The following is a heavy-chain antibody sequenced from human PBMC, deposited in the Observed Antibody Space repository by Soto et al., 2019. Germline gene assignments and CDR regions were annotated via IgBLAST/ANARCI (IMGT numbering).Heavy chain of an antibody. J-gene: IGHJ4*02. CDR3: ASLWDNPLDY. D-gene: IGHD1-26*01. Sequence: QVQLVQSGAEVKKPGSSVKVSCKASGGTFSSYTISWVRQAPGQGLEWMGRIIPILGIANYAQKFQGRVTTTADKSTSTAYMELSSLRSEDTAVYYCASLWDNPLDYWGQGTLVTVSS. CDR2: IIPILGIA. V-gene: IGHV1-69*02. CDR1: GGTFSSYT.